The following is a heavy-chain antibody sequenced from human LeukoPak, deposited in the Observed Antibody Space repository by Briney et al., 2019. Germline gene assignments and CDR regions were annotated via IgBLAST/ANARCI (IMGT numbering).Heavy chain of an antibody. CDR3: ARDYPLGPISDSSGWYYFDY. Sequence: SQTLSLTCAISGGSVSSNSAAWNWIRQSPSRGLEWLVRTYYRSNLYNDYAVSVKNRITINPDTSKNQFSLQLNSVTPEDTAVYYCARDYPLGPISDSSGWYYFDYWGQGTLVTVSS. V-gene: IGHV6-1*01. J-gene: IGHJ4*02. D-gene: IGHD6-19*01. CDR2: TYYRSNLYN. CDR1: GGSVSSNSAA.